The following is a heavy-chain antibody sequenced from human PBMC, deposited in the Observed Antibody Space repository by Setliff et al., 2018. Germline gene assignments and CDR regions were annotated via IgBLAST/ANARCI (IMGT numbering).Heavy chain of an antibody. CDR2: ISPYNGDT. V-gene: IGHV1-18*04. D-gene: IGHD1-1*01. CDR1: GYTFGAHY. J-gene: IGHJ4*02. CDR3: ARDTYNPNWYGDRSFEY. Sequence: ASVKVSCKASGYTFGAHYIHWVRQAPGQGLEWMGWISPYNGDTSYTQKLQHRVTMTTDISTSTAFMELRSLTSDDTAIYYCARDTYNPNWYGDRSFEYWGQGTLVTVSS.